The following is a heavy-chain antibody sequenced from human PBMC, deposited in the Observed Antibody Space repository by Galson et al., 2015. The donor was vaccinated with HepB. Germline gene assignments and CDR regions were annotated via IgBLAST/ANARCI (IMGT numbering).Heavy chain of an antibody. D-gene: IGHD3-16*01. CDR1: GFNFTDAW. J-gene: IGHJ5*02. CDR2: IKSKADGGTT. CDR3: QGGLLDP. Sequence: SLRLSCAASGFNFTDAWMNWVRQAPGKGPEWVGRIKSKADGGTTDYATPVKGRFTMSRDDSQSTLFLQMSNLKIEDTGVYYCQGGLLDPWGQGTWVTVSS. V-gene: IGHV3-15*07.